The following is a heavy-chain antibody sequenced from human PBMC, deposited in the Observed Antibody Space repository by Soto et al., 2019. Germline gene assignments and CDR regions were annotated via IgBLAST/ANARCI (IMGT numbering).Heavy chain of an antibody. V-gene: IGHV4-38-2*01. CDR2: IHHSGTT. Sequence: PSETLSLTCGVSDSSINSNYYWLWIRQPPGKGLEWIGAIHHSGTTYYTTSLKSRVTISMDMSKNHFSLSLTSVTAADTAVYYCARGIYGGNFDXWGQGTPVTVSX. D-gene: IGHD4-17*01. CDR3: ARGIYGGNFDX. J-gene: IGHJ4*02. CDR1: DSSINSNYY.